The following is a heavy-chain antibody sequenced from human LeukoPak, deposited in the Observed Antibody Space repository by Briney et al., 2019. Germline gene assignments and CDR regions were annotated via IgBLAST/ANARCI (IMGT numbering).Heavy chain of an antibody. CDR1: GFTFDDYA. J-gene: IGHJ4*02. V-gene: IGHV3-9*01. Sequence: GRSLRLSCAASGFTFDDYAIHWVRQAPGKGLEWVSGISWSSGSIGYADSVKGRFTISRDNAKNSLYLHMNSLRAEDTALYYCAKVPNPNYYDSSGYYLDYWGQGTLVTVSS. CDR3: AKVPNPNYYDSSGYYLDY. D-gene: IGHD3-22*01. CDR2: ISWSSGSI.